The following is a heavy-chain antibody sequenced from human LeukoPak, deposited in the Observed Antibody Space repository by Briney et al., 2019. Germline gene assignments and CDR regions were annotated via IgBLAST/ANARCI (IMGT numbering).Heavy chain of an antibody. CDR1: GVSISSHY. Sequence: SETLSLTCTVSGVSISSHYWSWIRQPPGKGLEWVGYIYYSGSTNYNPSRKIRVSISVYTSKIQLSLKLISVTAADTAVYDCARAAFTNGVCYPFDIWGQGTMVTVSS. J-gene: IGHJ3*02. CDR2: IYYSGST. CDR3: ARAAFTNGVCYPFDI. V-gene: IGHV4-59*11. D-gene: IGHD2-8*01.